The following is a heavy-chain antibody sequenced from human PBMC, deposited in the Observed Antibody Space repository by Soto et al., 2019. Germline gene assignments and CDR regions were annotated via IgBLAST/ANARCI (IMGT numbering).Heavy chain of an antibody. J-gene: IGHJ5*02. D-gene: IGHD3-3*01. CDR2: IYWDDDK. Sequence: PTLVNPTQTLTLTCTFSGFSLSTSGVGVGWIRQPPGKALEWLALIYWDDDKRYSPSLKSRLTITKDTSKNQVVLTMTNMDPVDTATYYCAHRAIGVITIFGVVPSGWFDPWGQGTLVTVSS. CDR3: AHRAIGVITIFGVVPSGWFDP. CDR1: GFSLSTSGVG. V-gene: IGHV2-5*02.